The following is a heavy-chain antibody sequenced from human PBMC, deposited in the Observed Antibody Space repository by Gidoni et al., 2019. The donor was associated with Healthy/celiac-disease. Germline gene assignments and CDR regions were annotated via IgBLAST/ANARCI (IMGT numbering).Heavy chain of an antibody. CDR3: ARGDILTGYYKVGWYFDL. Sequence: QVQLVQSGAEVKKPGSSVKVSCKASGGTFSSYAISWVRQAPGQGLEWMGGITPIFGTANYEQKFQGRVTITADESTSTAYMELSSLRSEDTAVYYCARGDILTGYYKVGWYFDLWGRGTLVTVSS. J-gene: IGHJ2*01. CDR2: ITPIFGTA. V-gene: IGHV1-69*01. CDR1: GGTFSSYA. D-gene: IGHD3-9*01.